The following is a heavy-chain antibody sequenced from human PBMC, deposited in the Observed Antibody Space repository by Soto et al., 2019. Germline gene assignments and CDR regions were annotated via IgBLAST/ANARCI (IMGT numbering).Heavy chain of an antibody. CDR3: AXYDIICSGCSCHGVPMDV. Sequence: GGSLRLSCAASGFTVSSKYMSWVRQAPVKVLELFSLIQSCGTTYYSDSVKGRFTISRDSSNNILHLQMYSLRADDASVYYCAXYDIICSGCSCHGVPMDVWGKGTTVTVSS. D-gene: IGHD2-15*01. J-gene: IGHJ6*03. CDR2: IQSCGTT. V-gene: IGHV3-66*01. CDR1: GFTVSSKY.